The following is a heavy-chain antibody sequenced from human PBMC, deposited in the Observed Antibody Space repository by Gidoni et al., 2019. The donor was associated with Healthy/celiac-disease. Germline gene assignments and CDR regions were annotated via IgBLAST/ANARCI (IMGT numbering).Heavy chain of an antibody. Sequence: QVQLQQWGAGLLKPSETLSLTCAVYGGSFSGYYWSWIRQPPGKGLEWIGEINHSGSTNYNPSLKSRVTISVDTSKNQFSLKLSSVTAADTAVYYCARGRVYYYYYGMDVWGQGTTVTVSS. CDR1: GGSFSGYY. CDR2: INHSGST. CDR3: ARGRVYYYYYGMDV. J-gene: IGHJ6*02. D-gene: IGHD6-13*01. V-gene: IGHV4-34*01.